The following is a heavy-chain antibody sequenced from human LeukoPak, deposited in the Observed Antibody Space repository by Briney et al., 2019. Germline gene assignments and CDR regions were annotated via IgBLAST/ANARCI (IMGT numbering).Heavy chain of an antibody. CDR2: INHSGST. Sequence: SETLSLTCAVYGGSFSGYYWSWIRQPPGKGLEWIGEINHSGSTNYNPSLKSRVTISVDTSKNQFSLKLTSVTAADTAVYYCARSYWFDPWGQGSLVIVSS. CDR3: ARSYWFDP. CDR1: GGSFSGYY. J-gene: IGHJ5*02. V-gene: IGHV4-34*01.